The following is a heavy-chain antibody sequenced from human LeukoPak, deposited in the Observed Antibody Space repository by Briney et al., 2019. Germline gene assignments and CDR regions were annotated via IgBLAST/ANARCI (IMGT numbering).Heavy chain of an antibody. CDR2: ISSSSVTM. D-gene: IGHD6-6*01. CDR3: ARDLYSSSSVYYYYMDV. J-gene: IGHJ6*03. CDR1: GFTFSSYS. Sequence: GGSLRLSCAASGFTFSSYSVNWVRQAPGKGLEWVSYISSSSVTMYYADSVKGRFTISRDNAKNSLYLQMNSLRAEDTAVYYCARDLYSSSSVYYYYMDVWGKGTTVTVSS. V-gene: IGHV3-48*01.